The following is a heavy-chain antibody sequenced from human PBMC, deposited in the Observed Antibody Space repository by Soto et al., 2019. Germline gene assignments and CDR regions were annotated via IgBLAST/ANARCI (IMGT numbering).Heavy chain of an antibody. J-gene: IGHJ4*02. CDR3: ARGPSYSDYSNDWFFDS. V-gene: IGHV3-7*03. CDR2: IKKDGTEK. CDR1: GFTFICYW. Sequence: PGGSLRLSFAASGFTFICYWVTWVRQAPWKGLECVADIKKDGTEKYYVDSVKGRFTISRDNDKKSVYLQMNGLTVEDTAVYRCARGPSYSDYSNDWFFDSWGQGALVTVSS. D-gene: IGHD3-9*01.